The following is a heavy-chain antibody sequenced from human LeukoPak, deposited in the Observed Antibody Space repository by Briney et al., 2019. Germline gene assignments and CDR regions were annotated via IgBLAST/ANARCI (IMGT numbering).Heavy chain of an antibody. J-gene: IGHJ4*02. CDR2: ISYDGSNK. D-gene: IGHD2-2*01. Sequence: GGSLRLSCAASGFTFSSYGMHWVRQAPGKGLEWVAVISYDGSNKYYADSVKGRFTISRDNSKNTLYLQMNSLRAEDTAVYYCAKDVGYCSSTSCHYFDYWGQGTLVTVPS. CDR1: GFTFSSYG. V-gene: IGHV3-30*18. CDR3: AKDVGYCSSTSCHYFDY.